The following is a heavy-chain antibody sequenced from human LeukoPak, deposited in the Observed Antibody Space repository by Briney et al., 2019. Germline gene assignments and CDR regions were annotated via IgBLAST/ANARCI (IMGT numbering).Heavy chain of an antibody. D-gene: IGHD2-2*01. V-gene: IGHV5-51*01. Sequence: GESLKISCKGSGYSFTSYWIGWVRQTPGKGLEWMGIIYPGDSDTRYSPSFQGQVTISADKSISTAYLQWSSLKASDTAMYYCARYLGYCSGTSCPPLAFDIWGQGTMVTVSS. J-gene: IGHJ3*02. CDR3: ARYLGYCSGTSCPPLAFDI. CDR2: IYPGDSDT. CDR1: GYSFTSYW.